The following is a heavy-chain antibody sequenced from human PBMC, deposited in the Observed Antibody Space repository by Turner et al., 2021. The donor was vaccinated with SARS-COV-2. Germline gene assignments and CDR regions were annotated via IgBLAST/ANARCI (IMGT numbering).Heavy chain of an antibody. D-gene: IGHD3-22*01. V-gene: IGHV3-21*01. Sequence: EVQLVESGGGLVKPGGSLRLSCAASGFTFSSYNMNWVRQAAGKGLEWVSSISSSSSYIYYADSVKGRFTISRDNAKNSLYLQMNSLRAEDTAVYYCARDLNAYYYDSSGLDYWGQGTLVTVSS. CDR3: ARDLNAYYYDSSGLDY. CDR1: GFTFSSYN. J-gene: IGHJ4*02. CDR2: ISSSSSYI.